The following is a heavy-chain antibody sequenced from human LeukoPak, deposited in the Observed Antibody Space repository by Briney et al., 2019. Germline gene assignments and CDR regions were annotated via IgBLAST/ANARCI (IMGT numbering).Heavy chain of an antibody. CDR1: GGSFSGYY. J-gene: IGHJ5*02. CDR2: INHSGST. CDR3: ARDATEWNDEGYNWFDP. Sequence: SETLSLTCAVYGGSFSGYYWSWIRQPPGKGLEWIGEINHSGSTNYNPSLKSRVTMSVDTSKNQFSLNLSSVTAADTAVYYCARDATEWNDEGYNWFDPWGQGTLVTVSS. V-gene: IGHV4-34*01. D-gene: IGHD1-1*01.